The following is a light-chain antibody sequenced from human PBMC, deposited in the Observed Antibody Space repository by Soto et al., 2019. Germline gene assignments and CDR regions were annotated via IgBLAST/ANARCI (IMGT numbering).Light chain of an antibody. V-gene: IGKV3-20*01. CDR1: QSVSSSY. Sequence: EIVLTQSPGTLSLSPGERATLSCRASQSVSSSYLAWYQQKPGQAPRLLIYGASSRATGIPDRFSGSGSGTDFTLTMSRLEPDDFAVYYCQHYGSLVLTFGGGTKVVIK. CDR2: GAS. CDR3: QHYGSLVLT. J-gene: IGKJ4*01.